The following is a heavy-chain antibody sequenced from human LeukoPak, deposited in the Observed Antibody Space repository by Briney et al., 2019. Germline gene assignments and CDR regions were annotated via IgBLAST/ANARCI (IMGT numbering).Heavy chain of an antibody. Sequence: GGSLRLSCAASGFTFSSYAMSWVRQAPGKGLEWVSAISGSGGSTYYADSVKGRFTIPRDNSKNTLYLQMNSLRAEDTAVYYCAKESEGWLQWYYFDYWGQGTLVTVSS. V-gene: IGHV3-23*01. CDR3: AKESEGWLQWYYFDY. D-gene: IGHD5-24*01. CDR1: GFTFSSYA. J-gene: IGHJ4*02. CDR2: ISGSGGST.